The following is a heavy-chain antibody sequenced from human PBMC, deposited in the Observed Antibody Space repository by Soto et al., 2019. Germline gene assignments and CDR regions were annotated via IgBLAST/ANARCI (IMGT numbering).Heavy chain of an antibody. CDR2: IYWDDDT. CDR3: AHTMAPRIFDS. J-gene: IGHJ4*02. Sequence: QITLKEAGPTLVKPTQTLTLTCSFSGFSLITSGVGVGWIRQPPGKALEWLPLIYWDDDTGYSTSLRSRLTITKDTSRNQVVLTMTNMDPADTATYYCAHTMAPRIFDSWGQGTLVTVSS. CDR1: GFSLITSGVG. V-gene: IGHV2-5*02.